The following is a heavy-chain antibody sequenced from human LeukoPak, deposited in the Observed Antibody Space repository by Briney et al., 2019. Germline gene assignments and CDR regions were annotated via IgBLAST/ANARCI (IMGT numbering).Heavy chain of an antibody. V-gene: IGHV3-21*01. CDR2: ITGRSSSI. J-gene: IGHJ5*02. CDR3: ARGGNNFDWFDP. CDR1: GFTFDTYS. D-gene: IGHD1-20*01. Sequence: GGSLRISCAASGFTFDTYSMNWVRQAPGKGLEWVSSITGRSSSIYYTDSVKGRFTISRDNAQNSLYLQMNSLRVEDTAVYYCARGGNNFDWFDPWGQGTLVTVSS.